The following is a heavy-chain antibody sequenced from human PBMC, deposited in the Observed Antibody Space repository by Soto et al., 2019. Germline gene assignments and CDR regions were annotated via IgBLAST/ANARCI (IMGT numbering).Heavy chain of an antibody. CDR3: AKDRLVLSYFYYGMDV. CDR2: ISDSGGST. V-gene: IGHV3-23*01. D-gene: IGHD6-13*01. CDR1: GYTFSNYA. Sequence: EVQLLESGGGLVQPGGSLRLSCVASGYTFSNYAMSWVRQAPGKGLEWVSGISDSGGSTYHADSVKGRFIISRDNSKNTLYLQMNSLRAEDTAVYYCAKDRLVLSYFYYGMDVWGQGTTVTVSS. J-gene: IGHJ6*02.